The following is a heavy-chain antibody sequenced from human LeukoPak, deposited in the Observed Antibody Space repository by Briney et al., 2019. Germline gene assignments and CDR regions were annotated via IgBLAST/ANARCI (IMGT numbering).Heavy chain of an antibody. CDR1: GYTFTGYY. CDR3: AREGDYYDGSGYYLTVPDY. V-gene: IGHV1-2*06. J-gene: IGHJ4*02. CDR2: INPNSGGT. Sequence: ASVKVSCKASGYTFTGYYMHWVRQAPGQGLEWMGRINPNSGGTDYAQKFQGRVTMTRDTSISTAYMELSRLRSDDTAVYYCAREGDYYDGSGYYLTVPDYWSQGTLVTVSS. D-gene: IGHD3-22*01.